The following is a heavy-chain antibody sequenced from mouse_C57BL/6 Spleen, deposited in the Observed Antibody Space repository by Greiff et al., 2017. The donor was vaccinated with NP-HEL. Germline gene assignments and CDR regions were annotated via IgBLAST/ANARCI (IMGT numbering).Heavy chain of an antibody. V-gene: IGHV1-81*01. D-gene: IGHD2-5*01. CDR2: IYPRSGNT. CDR1: GYTFTSYG. J-gene: IGHJ3*01. Sequence: QVQLQQSGAELARPGASVKLSCKASGYTFTSYGISWVKQRTGQGLEWIGEIYPRSGNTYYNEKFKGKATLTADKSSSTAYMELRSLTSEDSAVYFCASAYYSNYGLFAYWGQGTLVTVSA. CDR3: ASAYYSNYGLFAY.